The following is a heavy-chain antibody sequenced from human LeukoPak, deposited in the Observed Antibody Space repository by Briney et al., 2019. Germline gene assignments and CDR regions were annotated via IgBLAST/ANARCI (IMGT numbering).Heavy chain of an antibody. J-gene: IGHJ5*02. CDR1: GGSISSGGYY. D-gene: IGHD2-2*01. CDR2: IYYSGST. Sequence: PSETLSLTCTVSGGSISSGGYYWSWIRQPPGKGLEWIGYIYYSGSTYYNPSLKNRVTISVDTSKNQFSLKLSSVTAADTAVYYCARDRGTRVVRGWFDPWGQGTLVTVSS. V-gene: IGHV4-30-4*01. CDR3: ARDRGTRVVRGWFDP.